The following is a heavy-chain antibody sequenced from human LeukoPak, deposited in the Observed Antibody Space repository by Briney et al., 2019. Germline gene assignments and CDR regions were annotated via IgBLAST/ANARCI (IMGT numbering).Heavy chain of an antibody. CDR1: GGSISSGSYY. D-gene: IGHD1-26*01. V-gene: IGHV4-61*02. J-gene: IGHJ4*02. Sequence: SQTLSLTCTVSGGSISSGSYYWSWIRQPPGKGLEWIGRIYTSGSTNYNPSLKSRVTISVDTSKNQFSLKLSSVTAADTAVYYCAREAGLMGALPTSDYWGQGTLVTVSS. CDR3: AREAGLMGALPTSDY. CDR2: IYTSGST.